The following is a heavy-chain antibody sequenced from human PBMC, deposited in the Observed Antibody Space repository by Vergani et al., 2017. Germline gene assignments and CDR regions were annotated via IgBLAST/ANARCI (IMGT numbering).Heavy chain of an antibody. D-gene: IGHD3-22*01. CDR2: INHSGST. CDR1: GGSFSGYY. J-gene: IGHJ4*02. V-gene: IGHV4-34*01. CDR3: SGGTRDDSSGYYSDFDY. Sequence: QVQLQQWGAGLLKPSETLSLTCAVHGGSFSGYYWSWIRQPPGKGRGWIGGINHSGSTNSSPSLKSRVTISVDTSKNPFSLKLSSVTAADTALYYCSGGTRDDSSGYYSDFDYWGQGTLVTVSS.